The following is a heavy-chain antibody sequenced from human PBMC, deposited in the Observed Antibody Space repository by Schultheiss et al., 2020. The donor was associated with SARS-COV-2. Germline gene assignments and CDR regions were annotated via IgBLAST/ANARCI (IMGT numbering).Heavy chain of an antibody. CDR2: IYYSGST. D-gene: IGHD3-3*01. V-gene: IGHV4-31*03. CDR3: ARLSPYYDFWSGYQGPYWCGMGV. CDR1: GGYISSGGYY. J-gene: IGHJ6*01. Sequence: SQTLSLTCTVSGGYISSGGYYWSWIRQHPGKGLEWIGYIYYSGSTYYNPSLKSRVTISVDTSKNQFSLKLSSVTAADTAVYYCARLSPYYDFWSGYQGPYWCGMGVGGQG.